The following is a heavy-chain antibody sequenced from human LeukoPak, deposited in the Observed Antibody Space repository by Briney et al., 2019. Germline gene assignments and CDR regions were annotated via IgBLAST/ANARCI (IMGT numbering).Heavy chain of an antibody. V-gene: IGHV4-34*01. CDR3: ARHQLAAGPRDAFDI. J-gene: IGHJ3*02. D-gene: IGHD6-13*01. CDR1: GGSFSGYY. Sequence: SETLSLTCAVYGGSFSGYYWSWIRQPPGKGLEWIGEINHSGSTNYNPSLKSRVTMSVDTSKNQFSLKLSSVTAADTAVFYCARHQLAAGPRDAFDIWGQGTMVTVSS. CDR2: INHSGST.